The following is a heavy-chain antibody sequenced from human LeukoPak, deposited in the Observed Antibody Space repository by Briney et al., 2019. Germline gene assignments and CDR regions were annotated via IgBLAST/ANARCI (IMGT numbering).Heavy chain of an antibody. CDR1: GYNFANYW. V-gene: IGHV5-51*01. J-gene: IGHJ4*02. CDR3: ARRNYGDYADY. Sequence: GESLQISCKGSGYNFANYWIGWVRQLPGKGLEWMGIIYPGDSDTRYSPSFQGQVTISADKSISTAYLQWSSLKASDTAMYYCARRNYGDYADYWGQGTLVTVSS. D-gene: IGHD4-17*01. CDR2: IYPGDSDT.